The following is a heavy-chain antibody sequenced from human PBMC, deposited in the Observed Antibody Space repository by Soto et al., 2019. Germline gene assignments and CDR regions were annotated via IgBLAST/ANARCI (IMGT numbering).Heavy chain of an antibody. CDR1: GGTFSSYA. J-gene: IGHJ5*02. CDR2: TIPIFGTA. CDR3: ASTPAIYDMLTGVINHPRWFDP. V-gene: IGHV1-69*01. Sequence: QVQLVQSGAEVKKPGSSVKVSCNASGGTFSSYAISWLRQAPGQGLEWMGGTIPIFGTANYAQKFQGRVTITADESPSTAYMELSSLRSEDTAVYYCASTPAIYDMLTGVINHPRWFDPWCQGPLVTVSS. D-gene: IGHD3-9*01.